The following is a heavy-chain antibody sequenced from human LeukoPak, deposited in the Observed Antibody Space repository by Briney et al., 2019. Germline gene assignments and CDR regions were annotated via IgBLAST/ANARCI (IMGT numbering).Heavy chain of an antibody. V-gene: IGHV1-18*01. Sequence: ASVKVSCKASGYTFTSYGISWVRQAPGQGLEWMGWISAYNGNTNYAQKLQGRVTMTTDTSTSTAYMELRNLRSDDTAVYYCARDRELYDKEGPFDYWGQGTLVTVSS. CDR3: ARDRELYDKEGPFDY. D-gene: IGHD3-22*01. CDR2: ISAYNGNT. J-gene: IGHJ4*02. CDR1: GYTFTSYG.